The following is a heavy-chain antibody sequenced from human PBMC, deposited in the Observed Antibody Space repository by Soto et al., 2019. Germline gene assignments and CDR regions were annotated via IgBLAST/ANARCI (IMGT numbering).Heavy chain of an antibody. CDR1: GFTFSSYG. D-gene: IGHD1-26*01. Sequence: GGSLRVSCAAAGFTFSSYGMHWVRQAPGKGLEWVAVIWYDGSNKYYADSVKGRFTISRDNSKNTLYLQMNSLRAEDTAVYYCARDARSGSWYYYYGMDVWGQGTTVTVSS. J-gene: IGHJ6*02. CDR2: IWYDGSNK. V-gene: IGHV3-33*01. CDR3: ARDARSGSWYYYYGMDV.